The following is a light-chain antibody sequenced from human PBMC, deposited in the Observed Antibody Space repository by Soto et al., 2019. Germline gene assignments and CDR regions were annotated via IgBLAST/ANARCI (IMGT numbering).Light chain of an antibody. J-gene: IGKJ1*01. CDR2: ATS. CDR1: QSISNSY. Sequence: EIVLTQSPGTLSLSPGERATLSCKTSQSISNSYLAWSQQQPGQAPRLLISATSSRATGVPDRFSGSGSGKDFALSISRLVPVDAGVYYCHQFVRSPPPPAFGQGIKVDIK. CDR3: HQFVRSPPPPA. V-gene: IGKV3-20*01.